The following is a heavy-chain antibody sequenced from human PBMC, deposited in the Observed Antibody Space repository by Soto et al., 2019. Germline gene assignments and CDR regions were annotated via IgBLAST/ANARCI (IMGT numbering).Heavy chain of an antibody. D-gene: IGHD2-21*02. V-gene: IGHV4-31*03. CDR1: GGSISSGGYY. Sequence: KPSETLSLTCTVSGGSISSGGYYWSWIRQHPGKGLEWIGYIYYSGSTYYNPSLKSRVTISVDTSKNQFSLKLSSVTAADTAVYYCARDRVVVTAIRDYYYGMDVWGQGTTVTVSS. CDR3: ARDRVVVTAIRDYYYGMDV. J-gene: IGHJ6*02. CDR2: IYYSGST.